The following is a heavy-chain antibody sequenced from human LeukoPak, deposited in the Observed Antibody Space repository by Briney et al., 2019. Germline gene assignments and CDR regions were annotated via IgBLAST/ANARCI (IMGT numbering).Heavy chain of an antibody. D-gene: IGHD2-15*01. CDR3: ARHRRYCSGGSCKDYYGMDV. J-gene: IGHJ6*04. Sequence: SETLSLTCAVYGGSFSGCYWSWIRQPPGKGLEWIGEINHSGSTNYNPSLKSRVTISVDTSKNQFSLKLSSVTAADTAVYYCARHRRYCSGGSCKDYYGMDVWGKGTTVTVSS. CDR1: GGSFSGCY. CDR2: INHSGST. V-gene: IGHV4-34*01.